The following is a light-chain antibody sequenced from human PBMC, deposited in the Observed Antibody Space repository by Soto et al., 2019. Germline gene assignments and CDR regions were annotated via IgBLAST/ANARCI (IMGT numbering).Light chain of an antibody. V-gene: IGKV3D-20*02. CDR3: QQRSNWPIP. CDR1: QSVSNNF. Sequence: EFVFRHFPGTVSLSPGAKATLSCGASQSVSNNFLGWYQQKRGQAPRLLIWGASIRAADLPDRFSGGGSGTDFTLTISSLEPEDFALYYCQQRSNWPIPFGQGTRLAVK. J-gene: IGKJ5*01. CDR2: GAS.